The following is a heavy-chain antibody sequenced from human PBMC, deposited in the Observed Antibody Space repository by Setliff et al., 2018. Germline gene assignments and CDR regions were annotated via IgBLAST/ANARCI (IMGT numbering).Heavy chain of an antibody. D-gene: IGHD3-10*01. Sequence: ASVKVSCKASGYIFTGYYIHWVRQAPGQGLEWMGWINPYGGATNYAQKFQVRVTLTGDTSVSTAYMELSSLRYDDTAVYYCARDLNRWFGEFAFDTWGQGTMVTVSS. V-gene: IGHV1-2*02. CDR2: INPYGGAT. J-gene: IGHJ3*02. CDR1: GYIFTGYY. CDR3: ARDLNRWFGEFAFDT.